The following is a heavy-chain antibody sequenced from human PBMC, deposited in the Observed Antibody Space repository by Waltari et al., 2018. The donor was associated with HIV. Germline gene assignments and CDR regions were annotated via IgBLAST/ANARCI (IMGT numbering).Heavy chain of an antibody. Sequence: EVQLVESGGGLVQPGGSLRPSCAASGFTVSSHYMSWVRQAPGKGLEWVSVIYSGGSTYYADSVKGRFTISRDNSKNTLYLQMNSLRAEDTAVYYCARAPPWSSSVWFDPWGQGTLVTVSS. CDR1: GFTVSSHY. D-gene: IGHD6-6*01. CDR2: IYSGGST. CDR3: ARAPPWSSSVWFDP. J-gene: IGHJ5*02. V-gene: IGHV3-66*02.